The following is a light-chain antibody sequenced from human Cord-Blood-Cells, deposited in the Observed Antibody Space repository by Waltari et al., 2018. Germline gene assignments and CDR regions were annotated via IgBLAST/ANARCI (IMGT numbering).Light chain of an antibody. Sequence: SALTQPSPVSRSPRPSVTISCTVTRSDAGGDNYASCYQQHPGKAPKLMLYDVSKRPSGVPDRFSGSKSGNTASLTISGLQAEDEADYYCCSYAGSYTWVFGGGTKLTVL. CDR3: CSYAGSYTWV. CDR2: DVS. J-gene: IGLJ3*02. CDR1: RSDAGGDNY. V-gene: IGLV2-11*01.